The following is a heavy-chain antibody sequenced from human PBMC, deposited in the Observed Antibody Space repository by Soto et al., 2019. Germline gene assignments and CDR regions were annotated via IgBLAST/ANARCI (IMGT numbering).Heavy chain of an antibody. CDR3: ARDSYYYGMDV. V-gene: IGHV3-13*01. J-gene: IGHJ6*02. CDR1: GFTFSSYD. Sequence: GSLRLSCAASGFTFSSYDMHWVRQATGKGLEWVSAIGTAGDTYYPGSVKGRFTISRENAKNSLYLQMNSLRAGDTAVYYCARDSYYYGMDVWGQGTTVTVSS. CDR2: IGTAGDT.